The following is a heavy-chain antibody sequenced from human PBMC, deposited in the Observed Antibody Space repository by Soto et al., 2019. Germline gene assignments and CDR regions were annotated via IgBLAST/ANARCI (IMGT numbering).Heavy chain of an antibody. D-gene: IGHD3-22*01. CDR2: ISYDGSNK. CDR3: AKRYYYDSSGYYPWYYYGMDV. Sequence: GGSLRLSCAASGFTFSSYGMHWVRQAPGKGLEWVAVISYDGSNKYYADSVKGRFTISRDKSKNTLYLQMNSLRAEDTAVYYCAKRYYYDSSGYYPWYYYGMDVWGQGTTVTVSS. CDR1: GFTFSSYG. V-gene: IGHV3-30*18. J-gene: IGHJ6*02.